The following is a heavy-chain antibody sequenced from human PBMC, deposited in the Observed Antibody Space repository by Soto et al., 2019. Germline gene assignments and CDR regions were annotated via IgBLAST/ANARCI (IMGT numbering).Heavy chain of an antibody. V-gene: IGHV5-51*01. Sequence: PVASLKISCKGSGYSFTSYWIRWVRQMPGKGLEWMGIIYPGDSDTRYSPSFQGQVTISADKSISTAYLQMNSLREEDTAVYYCARESPSSQWLPTRYFDYWGQGTLVTVSS. CDR3: ARESPSSQWLPTRYFDY. J-gene: IGHJ4*02. D-gene: IGHD6-19*01. CDR1: GYSFTSYW. CDR2: IYPGDSDT.